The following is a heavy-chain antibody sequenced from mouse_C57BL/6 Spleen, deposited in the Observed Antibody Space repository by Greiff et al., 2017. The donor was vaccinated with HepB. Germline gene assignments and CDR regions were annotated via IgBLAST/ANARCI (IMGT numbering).Heavy chain of an antibody. CDR2: IYPRSGNT. CDR1: GYTFTSYG. D-gene: IGHD1-1*02. Sequence: VKLQESGAELARPGASVKLSCKASGYTFTSYGISWVKQRTGQGLEWIGEIYPRSGNTYYNEKFKGKATLTADKSSSTAYMELRSLTSEDSAVYFCARLVQDYAMDYWGQGTSVTVSS. CDR3: ARLVQDYAMDY. J-gene: IGHJ4*01. V-gene: IGHV1-81*01.